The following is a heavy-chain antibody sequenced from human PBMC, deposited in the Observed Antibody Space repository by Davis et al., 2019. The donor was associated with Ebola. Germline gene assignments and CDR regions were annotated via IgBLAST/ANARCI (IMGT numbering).Heavy chain of an antibody. Sequence: GESLKISCAASGFTFSSYGMHWVRQAPGKGLEWVAVIWYDGSNKYYADSVKGRFTISRDNSKNTLYLQMNSLRAEDTAVYYCARNTAMVVGSYYYYGMDVWGQGTTVTVSS. V-gene: IGHV3-33*01. CDR1: GFTFSSYG. D-gene: IGHD5-18*01. CDR3: ARNTAMVVGSYYYYGMDV. CDR2: IWYDGSNK. J-gene: IGHJ6*02.